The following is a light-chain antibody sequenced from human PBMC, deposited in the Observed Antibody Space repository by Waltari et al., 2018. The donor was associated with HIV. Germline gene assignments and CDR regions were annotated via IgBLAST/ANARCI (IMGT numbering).Light chain of an antibody. CDR2: DVF. CDR3: SSYTTTNTII. CDR1: SSDIGAYEY. J-gene: IGLJ2*01. Sequence: QSALTQPASVSGSPGQSITISCTGNSSDIGAYEYLPWYRQHPDKAPQLLIYDVFYRPSGVSHRFSGSKSGNTASLTISGLQAEDEAVYSCSSYTTTNTIIFGGGTKLTVL. V-gene: IGLV2-14*03.